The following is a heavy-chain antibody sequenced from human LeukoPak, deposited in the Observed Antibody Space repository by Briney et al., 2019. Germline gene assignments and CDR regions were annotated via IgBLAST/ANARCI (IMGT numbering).Heavy chain of an antibody. J-gene: IGHJ3*02. CDR3: ARLGDYYDSSVDAFDI. CDR2: INHSGST. Sequence: AGGSLRLSCAVSGFTFSSYSMNWVRQPPGKGLEWIGEINHSGSTNYNPSLKSRVTISVDTSKNQSSLKLSSVTAADTAVYYCARLGDYYDSSVDAFDIWGQGTMVTVSS. D-gene: IGHD3-22*01. V-gene: IGHV4-34*01. CDR1: GFTFSSYS.